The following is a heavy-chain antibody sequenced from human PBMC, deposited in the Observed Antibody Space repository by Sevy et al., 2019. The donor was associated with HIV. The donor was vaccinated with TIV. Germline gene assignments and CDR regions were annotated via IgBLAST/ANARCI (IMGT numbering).Heavy chain of an antibody. CDR3: TRAPYYYDSRARHYSDC. CDR1: GFSFGNYA. Sequence: GGSLRLSCTASGFSFGNYAMSWFRQAPGKGLEWVSFIRSKAYGGTTEYAASVKGRFTISRDDSTNIAYLQMNSLKTEDTAVYYCTRAPYYYDSRARHYSDCWGQGTLVTVSS. J-gene: IGHJ4*02. D-gene: IGHD3-22*01. CDR2: IRSKAYGGTT. V-gene: IGHV3-49*03.